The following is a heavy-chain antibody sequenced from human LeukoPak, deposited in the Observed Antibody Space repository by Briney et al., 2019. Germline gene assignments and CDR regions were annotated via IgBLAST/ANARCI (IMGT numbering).Heavy chain of an antibody. J-gene: IGHJ5*02. CDR2: INQYGREK. CDR1: GFTFSSYW. Sequence: GWALRLSCAASGFTFSSYWMSGVRQAPGKGLEGVANINQYGREKYYVDSVKGRFTISRDNAKNSLYLQMNSLRAADTAGFYCARLYSSSRYWFDPWGKGTLVTVSS. V-gene: IGHV3-7*03. D-gene: IGHD6-13*01. CDR3: ARLYSSSRYWFDP.